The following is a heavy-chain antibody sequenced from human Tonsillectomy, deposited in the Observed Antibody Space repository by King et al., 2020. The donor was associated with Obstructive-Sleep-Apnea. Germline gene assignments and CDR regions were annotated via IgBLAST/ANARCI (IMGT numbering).Heavy chain of an antibody. V-gene: IGHV4-31*03. J-gene: IGHJ6*02. CDR3: ARDGGPTVVTPRGGMDV. Sequence: PLQESGPGLVKPSQTLSLTCTVSGGSISSGGYYWSWIRQHPGKGLEWIGYIYYSGSTYYNPSLKSRVTISVDTSKNQFSLKLSSVTAADTAVYYCARDGGPTVVTPRGGMDVWGQGTTVTVSS. CDR1: GGSISSGGYY. CDR2: IYYSGST. D-gene: IGHD4-23*01.